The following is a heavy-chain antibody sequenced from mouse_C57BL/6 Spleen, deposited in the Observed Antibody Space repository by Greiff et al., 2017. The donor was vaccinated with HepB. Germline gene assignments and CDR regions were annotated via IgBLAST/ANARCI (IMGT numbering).Heavy chain of an antibody. V-gene: IGHV1-61*01. CDR3: ARWDPHGNYGGYVDY. D-gene: IGHD2-1*01. CDR2: IYPSDSET. Sequence: QVQLQQPGAELVRPGSSVKLSCKASGYTFTSYWMDWVKQRPGQGLEWIGNIYPSDSETHYNQKFKDKATLTVDKSSSTAYMQLSSLTSEDSAVYYCARWDPHGNYGGYVDYWGQGTTLTVSS. CDR1: GYTFTSYW. J-gene: IGHJ2*01.